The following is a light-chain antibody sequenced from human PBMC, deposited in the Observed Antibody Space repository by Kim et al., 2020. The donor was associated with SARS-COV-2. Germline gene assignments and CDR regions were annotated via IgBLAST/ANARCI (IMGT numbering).Light chain of an antibody. J-gene: IGLJ2*01. CDR2: RND. CDR3: AACDDSLTGREV. CDR1: GYTIGINY. Sequence: RVNVDRSGGGYTIGINYVSRSQPLPGPATNLLDYRNDHRPSGVPDRFSGSKSGTSDSLAISGLRSEAEADYYCAACDDSLTGREVFGGGTKLTVL. V-gene: IGLV1-47*01.